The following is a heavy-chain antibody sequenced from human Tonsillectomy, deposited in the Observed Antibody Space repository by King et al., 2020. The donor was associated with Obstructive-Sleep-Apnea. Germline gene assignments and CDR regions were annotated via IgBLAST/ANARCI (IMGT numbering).Heavy chain of an antibody. J-gene: IGHJ4*02. Sequence: QLVQSGGGGVQPGTSLRLSCAASGFSFSTRDINWVRQAPGKGLEWVALISWNERDKYYADSVKGRFTITRDNSKNTLYLEMNGLRAEDTAAYYCAKGEWSSRSIDYWGQGTLVTVSS. CDR1: GFSFSTRD. CDR2: ISWNERDK. D-gene: IGHD6-13*01. V-gene: IGHV3-30*18. CDR3: AKGEWSSRSIDY.